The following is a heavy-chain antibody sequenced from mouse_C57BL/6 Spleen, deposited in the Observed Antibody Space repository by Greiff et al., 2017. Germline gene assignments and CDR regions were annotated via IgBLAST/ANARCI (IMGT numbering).Heavy chain of an antibody. V-gene: IGHV1-52*01. CDR3: ARKGYGSSGAMDD. CDR1: GYTFTSYW. J-gene: IGHJ4*01. CDR2: IDPSDSET. Sequence: QVQLQQPGAELVRPGSSVKLSCKASGYTFTSYWMHWVKQRPIQGLEWIGNIDPSDSETHYNQKFKDKATLTVDKSSSTAYMQLSSLTSEDSAVYYCARKGYGSSGAMDDWGQGTSVTVSS. D-gene: IGHD1-1*01.